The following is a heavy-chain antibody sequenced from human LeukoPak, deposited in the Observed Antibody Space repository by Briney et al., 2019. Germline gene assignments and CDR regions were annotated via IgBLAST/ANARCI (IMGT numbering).Heavy chain of an antibody. V-gene: IGHV3-23*01. CDR2: IGGGGNGFTT. D-gene: IGHD2-15*01. CDR1: GFTFSSYA. CDR3: ARDLVRFGGWYDH. J-gene: IGHJ5*02. Sequence: GGSLRLSCAASGFTFSSYAMSWVRQAPGKGLXXXXXIGGGGNGFTTYYGEFMKGRFTISRDNSKNTLYLQMNSLRAEDTAVYYCARDLVRFGGWYDHWGQGTLVTVSS.